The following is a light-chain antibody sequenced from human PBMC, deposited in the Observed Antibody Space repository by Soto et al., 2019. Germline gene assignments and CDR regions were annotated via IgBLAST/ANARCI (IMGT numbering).Light chain of an antibody. Sequence: EIVMTQSPATLSVSPGERATLSCRASQSVSSNLAWYQQKPGQAPRLLIYGASTRATGIQSRFSGSGSRTDFTLTISRLQSEASAVYNCQQYNNWPPIIFGQGKRLQ. CDR3: QQYNNWPPII. CDR1: QSVSSN. V-gene: IGKV3-15*01. CDR2: GAS. J-gene: IGKJ5*01.